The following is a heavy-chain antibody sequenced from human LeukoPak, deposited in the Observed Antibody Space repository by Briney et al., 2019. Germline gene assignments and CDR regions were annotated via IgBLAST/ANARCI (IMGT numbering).Heavy chain of an antibody. CDR2: MKEDGSEK. V-gene: IGHV3-7*01. D-gene: IGHD1-1*01. Sequence: GGSLRLSCAASGFTFSSYAMSWVRQAPGKGLEWVANMKEDGSEKYYVDSVLGRFTISRDNAKNSLFLQMSSLRVEDTALYYCARSAGQWRGLDYWGQGNLVTVSS. CDR1: GFTFSSYA. J-gene: IGHJ4*02. CDR3: ARSAGQWRGLDY.